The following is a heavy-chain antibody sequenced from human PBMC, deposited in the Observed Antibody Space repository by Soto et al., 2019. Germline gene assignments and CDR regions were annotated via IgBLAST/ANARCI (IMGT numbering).Heavy chain of an antibody. CDR2: ISASGAVT. V-gene: IGHV3-23*01. Sequence: GGSLRLSCAAFGFTFSSYAMSWPRQAPGKGLEWDTSISASGAVTYYGDSVKGRFTISGDNSKNTLYLHMDSMRAGDTAVYICARLSVDGTDYWRQGTLVTV. D-gene: IGHD6-19*01. J-gene: IGHJ4*02. CDR3: ARLSVDGTDY. CDR1: GFTFSSYA.